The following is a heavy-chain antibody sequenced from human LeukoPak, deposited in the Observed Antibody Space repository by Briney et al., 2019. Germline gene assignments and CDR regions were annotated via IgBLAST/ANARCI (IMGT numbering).Heavy chain of an antibody. CDR3: ARDLWSVYDTSGYYRDFDF. CDR2: IGGYDGDR. V-gene: IGHV1-18*01. J-gene: IGHJ4*02. CDR1: GFPFISYG. Sequence: ASVKVSCKASGFPFISYGFSWVRQARGQGLEWMGWIGGYDGDRHYAQKFQGRVTITTDISTSTAYMELRGLRSDDTAVYYCARDLWSVYDTSGYYRDFDFWGQGTLVTVSS. D-gene: IGHD3-22*01.